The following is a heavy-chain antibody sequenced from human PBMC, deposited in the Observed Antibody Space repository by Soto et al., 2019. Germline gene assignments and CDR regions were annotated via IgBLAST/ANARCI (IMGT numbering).Heavy chain of an antibody. CDR1: GYNFTSYG. J-gene: IGHJ6*02. D-gene: IGHD5-18*01. V-gene: IGHV1-18*04. Sequence: ASGKVSWKASGYNFTSYGITWVRQAPGQGLEWMGWISAYNGNTNYAQKLQGRVTMTTDTSTSTAYMELRSLRSDDTAVYYCARPIQLGYYGMDVWGQGTTVSVS. CDR2: ISAYNGNT. CDR3: ARPIQLGYYGMDV.